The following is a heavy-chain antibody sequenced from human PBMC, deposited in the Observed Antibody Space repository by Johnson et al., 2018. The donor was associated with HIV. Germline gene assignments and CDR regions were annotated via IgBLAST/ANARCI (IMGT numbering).Heavy chain of an antibody. V-gene: IGHV3-53*01. J-gene: IGHJ3*02. CDR3: AKDGMGGNYWYAFDI. CDR2: IYSGGST. Sequence: VQLVESGGGLIQPGGSLRLSCAASGFTVSSNYMRWVRQAPGKGLEWVSVIYSGGSTSYADSVKGRFTISRDNAKNTLYLQMNSLRAEDTAVYYCAKDGMGGNYWYAFDIWGQGTMVTVSS. D-gene: IGHD1-26*01. CDR1: GFTVSSNY.